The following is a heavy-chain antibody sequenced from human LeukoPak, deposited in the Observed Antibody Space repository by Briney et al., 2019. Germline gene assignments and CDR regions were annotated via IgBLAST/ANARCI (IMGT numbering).Heavy chain of an antibody. J-gene: IGHJ5*02. CDR1: GFTFNDYY. V-gene: IGHV3-11*04. D-gene: IGHD6-13*01. Sequence: PGESLRLSCAASGFTFNDYYMSWIRQAPGKGLEWISYISSNGRTIYYADSVKGRFTISRDNAKNSLYLQMNSLRAEDTAVYYCARGAAAGIVGWLDPWGQGTLVTVSS. CDR3: ARGAAAGIVGWLDP. CDR2: ISSNGRTI.